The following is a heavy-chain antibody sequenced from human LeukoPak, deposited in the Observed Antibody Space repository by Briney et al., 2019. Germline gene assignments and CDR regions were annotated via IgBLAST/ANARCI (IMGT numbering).Heavy chain of an antibody. CDR3: ARDPGYSYGFDAFDI. D-gene: IGHD5-18*01. CDR1: GFTFGDYA. CDR2: ISGSGGNT. Sequence: PGGSLRLSCAASGFTFGDYAMSWFRQAPGKGLEWVSAISGSGGNTYYADSVKGRFTISRDNSKNTLYLQMNSLRAEDTAVYYCARDPGYSYGFDAFDIWGQGTMVTVSS. V-gene: IGHV3-23*01. J-gene: IGHJ3*02.